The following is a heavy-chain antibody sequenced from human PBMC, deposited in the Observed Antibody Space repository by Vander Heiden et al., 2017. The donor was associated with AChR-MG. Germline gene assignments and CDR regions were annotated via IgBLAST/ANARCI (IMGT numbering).Heavy chain of an antibody. CDR1: DESSSDNF. CDR2: ISHTGRT. Sequence: QVQLQQWGAGLLKPSETLSLTCAVLDESSSDNFWSRIRLPPGKGLEWIGEISHTGRTNYNPSLKSRVTISLDTANNRFSLKLSSVTAADTAVYYCARGDYGARYGYWGQGTLVSVSS. D-gene: IGHD4-17*01. J-gene: IGHJ4*02. V-gene: IGHV4-34*01. CDR3: ARGDYGARYGY.